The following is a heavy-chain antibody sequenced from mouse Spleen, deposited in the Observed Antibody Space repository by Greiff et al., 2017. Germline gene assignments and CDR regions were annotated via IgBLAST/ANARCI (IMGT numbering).Heavy chain of an antibody. CDR3: ASHDYDGFAY. Sequence: EVKLMESGGGLVKPGGSLKLSCAASGFTFSSYAMSWVRQTPEKRLEWVATISDGGSYTYYPDNVKGRFTISRDNAKNNLYLQMSHLKSEDTAMYYCASHDYDGFAYWGQGTLVTVSA. D-gene: IGHD2-4*01. J-gene: IGHJ3*01. CDR2: ISDGGSYT. CDR1: GFTFSSYA. V-gene: IGHV5-4*03.